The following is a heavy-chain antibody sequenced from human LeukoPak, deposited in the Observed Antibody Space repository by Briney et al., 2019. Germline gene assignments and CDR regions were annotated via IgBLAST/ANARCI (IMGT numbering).Heavy chain of an antibody. CDR1: GGSISSSSYY. D-gene: IGHD6-19*01. CDR2: IYYSGST. V-gene: IGHV4-39*07. CDR3: ARDFPAGLAKYYFDY. Sequence: SSETLSLTCTVSGGSISSSSYYWGWIRQPPGKGLEWIGSIYYSGSTYYNPSLKSRVTISVDTSKNQFSLKLSSVTAADTAVYYCARDFPAGLAKYYFDYWGQGTLVTVSS. J-gene: IGHJ4*02.